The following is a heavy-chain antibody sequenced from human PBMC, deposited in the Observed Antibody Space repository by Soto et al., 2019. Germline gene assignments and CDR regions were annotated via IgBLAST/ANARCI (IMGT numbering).Heavy chain of an antibody. CDR1: GYTLTELS. CDR2: FDPEDGET. CDR3: ARAYGDYVNAFDI. Sequence: SVKVSCKVSGYTLTELSIQWVRQSSGKGLEWMGGFDPEDGETIYAQKFQGRVTMTRDTSTSTVYMELSSLRSEDTAVYYCARAYGDYVNAFDIWGQGTMVTVSS. V-gene: IGHV1-24*01. D-gene: IGHD4-17*01. J-gene: IGHJ3*02.